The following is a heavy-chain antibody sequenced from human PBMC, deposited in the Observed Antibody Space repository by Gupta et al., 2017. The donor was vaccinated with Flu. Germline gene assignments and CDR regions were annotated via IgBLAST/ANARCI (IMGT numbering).Heavy chain of an antibody. D-gene: IGHD1-26*01. V-gene: IGHV3-48*03. J-gene: IGHJ6*03. CDR3: GSPLGEWESDYIPDV. CDR2: INKRGDDV. Sequence: WVCQAPGKGLEWVGFINKRGDDVYYADSVRGRFTISRDNVENSVSLQMNSLRVEDTAIYYCGSPLGEWESDYIPDVWGKGTTVTVS.